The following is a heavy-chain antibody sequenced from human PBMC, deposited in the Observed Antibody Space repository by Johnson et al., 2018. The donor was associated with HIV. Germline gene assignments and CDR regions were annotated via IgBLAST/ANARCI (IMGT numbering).Heavy chain of an antibody. J-gene: IGHJ3*01. CDR3: AREGGSCSGGWCLDALDF. CDR1: GFTVSTYY. Sequence: MLLVESGGGGVQPGRSLRLSCAASGFTVSTYYMTWVRQASGKGLELVSVIYSGGSTYHADSVKGRFTISRDNSKNTLFLQMDSLRAEDTAVYYCAREGGSCSGGWCLDALDFWGQGTTVTVSS. D-gene: IGHD2-15*01. V-gene: IGHV3-66*01. CDR2: IYSGGST.